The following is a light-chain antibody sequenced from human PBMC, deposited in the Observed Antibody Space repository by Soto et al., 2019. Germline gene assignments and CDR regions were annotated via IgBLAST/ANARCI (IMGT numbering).Light chain of an antibody. V-gene: IGLV1-44*01. CDR2: SDN. CDR3: AAWDDSLNGWV. J-gene: IGLJ3*02. CDR1: SSNIGTNT. Sequence: QSVLTQPPSASGTPGQRVTISCSGSSSNIGTNTVNWYQHLPGTAPKLLIYSDNQRPSWVPDRCSGSKSGTSASLAISGLQSEDEADYYCAAWDDSLNGWVFGGGTKVTVL.